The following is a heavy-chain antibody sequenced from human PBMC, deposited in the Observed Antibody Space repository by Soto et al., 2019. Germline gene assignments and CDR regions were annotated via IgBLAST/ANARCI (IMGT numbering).Heavy chain of an antibody. D-gene: IGHD6-13*01. CDR3: ARRVAAADPYYYYGMDV. CDR2: IYPGDSDT. Sequence: GESLKISCKGSGYSFTSYWIGWVRQMPGKGLEWMGIIYPGDSDTRYSPSFQGQVTISADKSISTAYLQWSSLEASDTAMYYCARRVAAADPYYYYGMDVWGQGTTVTVSS. V-gene: IGHV5-51*01. CDR1: GYSFTSYW. J-gene: IGHJ6*02.